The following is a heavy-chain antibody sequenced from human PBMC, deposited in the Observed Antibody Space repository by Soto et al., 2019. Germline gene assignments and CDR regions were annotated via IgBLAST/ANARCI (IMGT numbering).Heavy chain of an antibody. D-gene: IGHD3-9*01. CDR1: GGSISSYY. CDR3: ARPGIYYDILTGPLYYYYGMDV. Sequence: NPSETLSLTCTVSGGSISSYYWSWIRQPPGKGLEWIGYIYYSGSTNYNPSLKSRVTISVDTSKNQFSLKLSSVTAADTAVYYCARPGIYYDILTGPLYYYYGMDVWGQGTTVTVSS. CDR2: IYYSGST. V-gene: IGHV4-59*01. J-gene: IGHJ6*02.